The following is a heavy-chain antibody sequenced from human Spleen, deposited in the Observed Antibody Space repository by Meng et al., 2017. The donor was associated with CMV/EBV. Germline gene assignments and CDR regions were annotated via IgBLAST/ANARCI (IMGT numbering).Heavy chain of an antibody. Sequence: GGSLRLSCAASGFTFSDYYISWIRQAPGKGLEWVTFIRYDGSNKEYADPVRGRFTISRDNPKNTLYLQMNSLRAEDTAVYYCVRVFRQYGMDVWGLGTTVTDSS. J-gene: IGHJ6*02. CDR1: GFTFSDYY. CDR3: VRVFRQYGMDV. V-gene: IGHV3-30*02. CDR2: IRYDGSNK. D-gene: IGHD2/OR15-2a*01.